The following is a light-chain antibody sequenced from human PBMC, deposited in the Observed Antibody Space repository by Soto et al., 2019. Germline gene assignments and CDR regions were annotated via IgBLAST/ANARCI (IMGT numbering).Light chain of an antibody. CDR1: SSDVGDYNH. CDR3: SSHAASNNPFV. J-gene: IGLJ1*01. Sequence: QSALTQPPSASGSPGQSVTISCTGTSSDVGDYNHVSWYQQHPGKAPKLMIYDVNKRPSGVPDRFSGSKSGNTASLTVSGLQAEDEADYYCSSHAASNNPFVFGTGTKLTVL. V-gene: IGLV2-8*01. CDR2: DVN.